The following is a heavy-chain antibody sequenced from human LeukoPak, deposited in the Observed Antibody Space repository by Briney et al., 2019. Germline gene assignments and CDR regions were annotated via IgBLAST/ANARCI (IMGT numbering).Heavy chain of an antibody. CDR1: GYTFTGYY. CDR3: ARAYYYDSSGYYFILDY. V-gene: IGHV1-2*06. Sequence: EASVKVSCKASGYTFTGYYMHWVRQAPGQGLEWMGRINPNSGGTNYAQKFQGRVTMTRDTSISTAYMELSRLRSDDTAVYYCARAYYYDSSGYYFILDYWGQGTLVTVSS. J-gene: IGHJ4*02. CDR2: INPNSGGT. D-gene: IGHD3-22*01.